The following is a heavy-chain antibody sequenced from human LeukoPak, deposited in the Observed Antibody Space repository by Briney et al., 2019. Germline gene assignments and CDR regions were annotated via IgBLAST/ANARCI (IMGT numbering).Heavy chain of an antibody. D-gene: IGHD1-26*01. CDR2: IIPIFGTA. J-gene: IGHJ4*02. CDR1: GGTFSSYA. Sequence: SVKVSCKASGGTFSSYAISWVRQAPGQGLEWMGGIIPIFGTANYAQKFQGRVTITADESTSTAYMELSSLRSEDTAVYYCARVGGVIVGARYYFDYWGQGTLVTVSS. V-gene: IGHV1-69*01. CDR3: ARVGGVIVGARYYFDY.